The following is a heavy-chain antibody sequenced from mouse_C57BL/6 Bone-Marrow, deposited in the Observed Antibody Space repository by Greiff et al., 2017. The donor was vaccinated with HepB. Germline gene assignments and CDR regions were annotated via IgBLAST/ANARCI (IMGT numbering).Heavy chain of an antibody. CDR1: GYSFTSYY. Sequence: VQLQQSGPELVKPGASVKISCKASGYSFTSYYIHWVKQRPGQGLEWIGWIYPGSGNTKYNEKFKGKATLTADTSSSTAYMQLSSLTSEDSAVYYCARGRNTTPYYYAMDDWSQGTSATVSS. D-gene: IGHD2-12*01. V-gene: IGHV1-66*01. CDR2: IYPGSGNT. J-gene: IGHJ4*01. CDR3: ARGRNTTPYYYAMDD.